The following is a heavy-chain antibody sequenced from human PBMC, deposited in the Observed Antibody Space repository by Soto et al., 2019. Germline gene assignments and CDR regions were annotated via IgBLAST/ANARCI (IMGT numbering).Heavy chain of an antibody. V-gene: IGHV1-69*13. D-gene: IGHD6-13*01. Sequence: GASVKVSCKASGGTFSSYAISWVRQAPGQGLEWMGGIIPIFGTANYAQKFQGRVTITADESTSTAYMELSSLRSEDTAVYYCARDHHLKQQLPTSGWFDPWGQGTLVTVSS. CDR1: GGTFSSYA. CDR3: ARDHHLKQQLPTSGWFDP. CDR2: IIPIFGTA. J-gene: IGHJ5*02.